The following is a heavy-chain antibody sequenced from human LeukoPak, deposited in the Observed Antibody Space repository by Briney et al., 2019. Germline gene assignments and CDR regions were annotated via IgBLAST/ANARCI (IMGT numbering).Heavy chain of an antibody. CDR1: GGSISSYY. V-gene: IGHV4-59*01. CDR3: ARVFRHLYGDYEAFFDY. D-gene: IGHD4-17*01. Sequence: PSETLSLTCSVSGGSISSYYWSWIRQPPGKGLEWIGYIYYSGSTNYKLSLKRRVTISVDTSKNQLSLKLSSVTAADTAVYYCARVFRHLYGDYEAFFDYWGQGTLVTVSS. CDR2: IYYSGST. J-gene: IGHJ4*02.